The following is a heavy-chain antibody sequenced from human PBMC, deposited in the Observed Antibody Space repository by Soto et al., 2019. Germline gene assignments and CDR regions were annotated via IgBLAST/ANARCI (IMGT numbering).Heavy chain of an antibody. CDR3: ARSGATWYFVY. V-gene: IGHV1-46*01. CDR2: INPSDGRT. Sequence: QVQLVQSGAEMKKPGASGKVSCKASGYTFSNYYMHWGRQAPGQGLEWMGIINPSDGRTIYAQKFQGRITMTRDTSTSTVYMELSSLRSEDTAAYYCARSGATWYFVYWGQGTLVTVSS. D-gene: IGHD1-26*01. J-gene: IGHJ4*02. CDR1: GYTFSNYY.